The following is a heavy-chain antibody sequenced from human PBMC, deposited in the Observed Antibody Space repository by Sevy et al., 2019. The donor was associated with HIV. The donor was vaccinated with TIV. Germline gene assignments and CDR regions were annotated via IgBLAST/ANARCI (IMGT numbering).Heavy chain of an antibody. V-gene: IGHV3-33*01. CDR3: ARVLVVAGGRYYYGMDV. Sequence: GGSLRLSCAASGFTFSSYGMHWVRQAPGKGLEWVAVIWYDGSNKYYADSVKGRFTISRDNSKNTLYLQMNSLRAEETAVYYCARVLVVAGGRYYYGMDVWGQGTTVTVSS. CDR1: GFTFSSYG. J-gene: IGHJ6*02. D-gene: IGHD2-15*01. CDR2: IWYDGSNK.